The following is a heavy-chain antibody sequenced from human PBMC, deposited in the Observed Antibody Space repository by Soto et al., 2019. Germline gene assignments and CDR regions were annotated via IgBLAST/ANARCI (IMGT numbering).Heavy chain of an antibody. D-gene: IGHD3-22*01. CDR1: GDTFASYG. J-gene: IGHJ5*02. CDR3: ARARKGGMIVFVTEDWLDP. CDR2: ISAYNGNT. V-gene: IGHV1-18*04. Sequence: SAKVCSKASGDTFASYGMSSVRQAPEQGLEWMGWISAYNGNTNYAQELQGRLTLTTETSTSTAYMELRSLTYDATAVYYCARARKGGMIVFVTEDWLDPWGQGTLVTV.